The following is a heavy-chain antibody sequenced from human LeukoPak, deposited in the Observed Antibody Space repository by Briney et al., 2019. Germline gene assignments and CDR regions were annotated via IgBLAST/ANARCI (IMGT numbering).Heavy chain of an antibody. CDR3: ARGNGDFPY. D-gene: IGHD4-17*01. V-gene: IGHV4-38-2*01. CDR1: GYFISSGYY. J-gene: IGHJ4*02. CDR2: IYHSGST. Sequence: SETLSLTCAVSGYFISSGYYWGWMRQPPGKGLEWIGSIYHSGSTYYNPSLKSRVTMSVDTSKNQFSLQLTSVTAAGTAVYYCARGNGDFPYWGQGTVVTVSS.